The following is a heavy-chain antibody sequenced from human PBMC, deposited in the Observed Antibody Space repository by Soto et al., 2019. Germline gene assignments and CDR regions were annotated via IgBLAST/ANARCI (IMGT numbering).Heavy chain of an antibody. CDR3: AITMIVVVITTGGDAFDI. D-gene: IGHD3-22*01. J-gene: IGHJ3*02. CDR2: IIPIFVTA. Sequence: QVQLVQSGAEVKKPGSSVKVSCKASVGTFSSYAISWVRQAPGQGLEWMGGIIPIFVTANYAQKFQGRVTTTADKSTSTAYMELSTLRSEDTAVYYCAITMIVVVITTGGDAFDIWGQGTIVTVSS. V-gene: IGHV1-69*06. CDR1: VGTFSSYA.